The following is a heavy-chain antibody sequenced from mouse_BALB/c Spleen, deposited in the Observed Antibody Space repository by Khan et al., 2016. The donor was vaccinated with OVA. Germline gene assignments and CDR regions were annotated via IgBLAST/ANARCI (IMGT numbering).Heavy chain of an antibody. CDR3: ATHLTGSFAY. V-gene: IGHV5-6*01. Sequence: EVELVESGGDLVKSGGSLKLSCAASGFTFSPYSMSWVRQTPDKRLEWVATINSDGDYTYYPDSVEGRFNISRDNAKNTLYLQMNSLKSEDTAMYYCATHLTGSFAYWGQGNLVTVSA. D-gene: IGHD4-1*01. CDR1: GFTFSPYS. CDR2: INSDGDYT. J-gene: IGHJ3*01.